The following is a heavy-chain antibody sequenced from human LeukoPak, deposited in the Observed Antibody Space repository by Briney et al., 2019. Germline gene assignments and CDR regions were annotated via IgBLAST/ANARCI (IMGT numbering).Heavy chain of an antibody. CDR1: GGTFSSYA. D-gene: IGHD2-8*01. Sequence: SVKVSCKASGGTFSSYAISWVRQAPGQGLEWMGGIIPIFGTANYAQKFQGRVTITTDESTSTAYVELSSLRSEDTAVYYCAREGGYCTNGVCYTGWFDPWGQGTLVTVSS. CDR2: IIPIFGTA. V-gene: IGHV1-69*05. J-gene: IGHJ5*02. CDR3: AREGGYCTNGVCYTGWFDP.